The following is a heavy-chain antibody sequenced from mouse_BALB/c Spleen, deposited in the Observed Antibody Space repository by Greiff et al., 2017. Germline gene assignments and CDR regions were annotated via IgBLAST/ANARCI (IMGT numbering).Heavy chain of an antibody. CDR3: ARDGSSYFDY. Sequence: VQLKESGGGLVKPGGSLKLSCAASGFTFSSYAMSWVRQSPEKRLEWVAEISSGGSYTYYPDTVTGRFTISRDNAKNTLYLEMSSLRSEDTAMYYCARDGSSYFDYWGQGTTLTVSS. V-gene: IGHV5-9-4*01. D-gene: IGHD1-1*01. J-gene: IGHJ2*01. CDR2: ISSGGSYT. CDR1: GFTFSSYA.